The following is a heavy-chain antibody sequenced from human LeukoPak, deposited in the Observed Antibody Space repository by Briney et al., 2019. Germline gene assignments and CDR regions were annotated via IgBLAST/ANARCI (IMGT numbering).Heavy chain of an antibody. CDR3: ARDGGHGDYAAIWFDP. D-gene: IGHD4-17*01. CDR1: GGSISSGSYY. V-gene: IGHV4-61*01. CDR2: IYYSGST. J-gene: IGHJ5*02. Sequence: PSETLSLTCTVSGGSISSGSYYWNWIRQAPGKGLEWIGYIYYSGSTNYNPSLKSRVTISVDTSKNQFTLKLNSVTAADTAVYYRARDGGHGDYAAIWFDPWGQGTLVTVSS.